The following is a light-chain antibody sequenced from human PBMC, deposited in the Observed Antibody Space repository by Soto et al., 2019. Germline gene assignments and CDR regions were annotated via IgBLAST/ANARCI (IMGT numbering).Light chain of an antibody. V-gene: IGLV1-44*01. CDR2: NNN. Sequence: QSVLTQPPAASGTHVQRVTISCSGSSSNIGRNTVNWYQQVPGTAPKLLIYNNNQRPSGVPDRFSGSKSGTSASLAIIGLQPEDEADYYCAAWDDGLNGSVFGAGTKVTVL. CDR3: AAWDDGLNGSV. J-gene: IGLJ1*01. CDR1: SSNIGRNT.